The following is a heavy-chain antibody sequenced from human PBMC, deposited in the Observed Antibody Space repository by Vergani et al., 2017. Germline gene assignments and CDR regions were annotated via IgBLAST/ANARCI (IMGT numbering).Heavy chain of an antibody. Sequence: QVQLVQSGAEVKKPGASVKVSCKASGYTFTGYYMHWVRQAPGQGLEWMGWINPNNGGTNYAQKFQGRVTMTRDTSISTAYMELSSLRSDDTAVYYCARDSRYCSSTSCYVGRDWFDPWGQGTLVTVSS. CDR1: GYTFTGYY. J-gene: IGHJ5*02. CDR3: ARDSRYCSSTSCYVGRDWFDP. D-gene: IGHD2-2*01. V-gene: IGHV1-2*02. CDR2: INPNNGGT.